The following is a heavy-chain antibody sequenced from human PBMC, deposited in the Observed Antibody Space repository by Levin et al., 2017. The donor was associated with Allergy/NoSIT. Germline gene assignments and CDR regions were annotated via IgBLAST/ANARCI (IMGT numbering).Heavy chain of an antibody. Sequence: SETLSLTCTVSSGSISTYYWSWIRQPPGKGLEWIGYVLYSGSTNYNPSLKSRVTISVDISKNQLSLKLRSVSAADTAVYYCARGRGYSYGYDGLDIWGQGTLVTVSS. CDR3: ARGRGYSYGYDGLDI. D-gene: IGHD5-18*01. V-gene: IGHV4-59*01. J-gene: IGHJ3*02. CDR1: SGSISTYY. CDR2: VLYSGST.